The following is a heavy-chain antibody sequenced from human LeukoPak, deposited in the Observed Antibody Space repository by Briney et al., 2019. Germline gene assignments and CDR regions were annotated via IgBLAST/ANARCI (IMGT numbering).Heavy chain of an antibody. V-gene: IGHV3-53*01. CDR3: ARLEEKSYYYMDV. D-gene: IGHD1-1*01. Sequence: GGSLRLSCAVSGFTVSSNYMGWVRQAPGKGLEWVSVFYSSGSTYYADSVKGRFTISRDNSENTLFLQMNTLRAEDTAVYYCARLEEKSYYYMDVWGKGTTVTVSS. CDR2: FYSSGST. CDR1: GFTVSSNY. J-gene: IGHJ6*03.